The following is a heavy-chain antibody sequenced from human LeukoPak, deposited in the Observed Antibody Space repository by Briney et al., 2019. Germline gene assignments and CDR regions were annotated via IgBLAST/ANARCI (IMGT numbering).Heavy chain of an antibody. V-gene: IGHV1-18*01. D-gene: IGHD3-3*01. J-gene: IGHJ6*02. Sequence: ASVKVSCKASGYTFTSYGISWVRQAPGQGLEWMGWISAYNGNTNYAQKLQGRVTMTTDTSTSTAYMELRSLRSDDTAVYYCARDGVNIGSYYYGMDVWGQGTTVTVSS. CDR2: ISAYNGNT. CDR3: ARDGVNIGSYYYGMDV. CDR1: GYTFTSYG.